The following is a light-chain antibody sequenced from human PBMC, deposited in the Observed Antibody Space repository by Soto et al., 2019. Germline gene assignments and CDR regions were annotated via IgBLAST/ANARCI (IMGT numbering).Light chain of an antibody. J-gene: IGKJ4*01. CDR1: QGINKW. Sequence: DIQMTQSPPSGSAAVGDRVTITCRASQGINKWLGWYQQKPGKAPQLLISAASTVRSGVPSRFSGSGSGTDFILTISHLQPEDFATYFCQHANSFPLTFGGGTRVEI. V-gene: IGKV1-12*01. CDR3: QHANSFPLT. CDR2: AAS.